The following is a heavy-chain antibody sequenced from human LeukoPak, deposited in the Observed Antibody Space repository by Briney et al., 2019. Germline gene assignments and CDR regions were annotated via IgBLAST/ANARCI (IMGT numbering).Heavy chain of an antibody. CDR3: ARGSFDYGDYQIFDY. D-gene: IGHD4-17*01. Sequence: SETLSLTCAVYAGSFSNYYWSWIRQPPGKGLEWIGEIYHSGSTNYNPSLKSRVTISVDTSKYQFSLKLSSVTAADTAMYYCARGSFDYGDYQIFDYWGQGTLVTVSS. J-gene: IGHJ4*02. CDR2: IYHSGST. CDR1: AGSFSNYY. V-gene: IGHV4-34*01.